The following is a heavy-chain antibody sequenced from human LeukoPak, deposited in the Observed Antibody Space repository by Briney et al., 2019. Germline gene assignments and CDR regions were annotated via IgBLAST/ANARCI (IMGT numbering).Heavy chain of an antibody. CDR2: ISAYNGDT. CDR1: GYTFNKHG. D-gene: IGHD3-22*01. V-gene: IGHV1-18*01. J-gene: IGHJ4*02. CDR3: ARDPSNTSGNYPYFDY. Sequence: RASVKVSCKASGYTFNKHGIIWVRQAPGHGLEWMGWISAYNGDTKYAQNFQGRVTITTDTSTTTAYMELRSLRSDDTAVYYCARDPSNTSGNYPYFDYWGQGTLVIVSS.